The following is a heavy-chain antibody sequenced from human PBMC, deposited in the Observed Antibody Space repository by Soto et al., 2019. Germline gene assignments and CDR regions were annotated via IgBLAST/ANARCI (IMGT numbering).Heavy chain of an antibody. CDR2: IYYSGST. CDR3: ARHGAPPGYCSGGSCYSVGYFQH. J-gene: IGHJ1*01. Sequence: SETLSLTCTVSGGSISSSSYYWGWIRQPPGKGLEWIGSIYYSGSTYYNPSLKSRVTISVDTSKNQFSLKLSSVTAADTAVYYCARHGAPPGYCSGGSCYSVGYFQHWGQGTLVTVSS. D-gene: IGHD2-15*01. V-gene: IGHV4-39*01. CDR1: GGSISSSSYY.